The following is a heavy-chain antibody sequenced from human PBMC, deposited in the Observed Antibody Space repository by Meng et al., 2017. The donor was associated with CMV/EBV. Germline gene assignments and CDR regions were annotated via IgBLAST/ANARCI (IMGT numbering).Heavy chain of an antibody. CDR3: ARWGFYYDSSGYYYDYYYYYGMDV. Sequence: GESLKISCAASGFTFSSYSMNWVRQAPGKGLEWVSYISSSSSTIYYADSVKGRFTISRDNAKNPLYLQMNSLRAEDTAVYYCARWGFYYDSSGYYYDYYYYYGMDVWGQGTTVTVSS. V-gene: IGHV3-48*04. CDR1: GFTFSSYS. D-gene: IGHD3-22*01. CDR2: ISSSSSTI. J-gene: IGHJ6*02.